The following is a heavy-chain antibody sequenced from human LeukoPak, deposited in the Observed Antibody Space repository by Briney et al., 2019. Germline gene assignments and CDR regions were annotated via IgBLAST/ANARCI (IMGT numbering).Heavy chain of an antibody. D-gene: IGHD6-19*01. CDR1: GYTFNGYY. J-gene: IGHJ4*02. Sequence: ASVKVSCKASGYTFNGYYMHWVRQAPGQGLEWMGWINPNSGGTNYAQKFQGRVTMTRDTSISTAYMELSRLRSDDTAVYYCARVLSQAVAGTGILDYWGQGTLVTVSS. V-gene: IGHV1-2*02. CDR2: INPNSGGT. CDR3: ARVLSQAVAGTGILDY.